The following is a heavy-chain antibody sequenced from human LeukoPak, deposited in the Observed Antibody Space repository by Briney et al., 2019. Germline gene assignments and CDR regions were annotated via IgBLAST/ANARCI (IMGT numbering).Heavy chain of an antibody. V-gene: IGHV3-13*04. D-gene: IGHD6-19*01. CDR1: GFAFSNYD. Sequence: GGSLRLSCAASGFAFSNYDMLWVRQATGKGPEWVSAINTAADTYYPDSVKGRFTISRENAKSSLYLQMNSLRVGDTAVYYCVRAPPGTGWLIDHWGQGTLVAVSS. CDR3: VRAPPGTGWLIDH. J-gene: IGHJ4*02. CDR2: INTAADT.